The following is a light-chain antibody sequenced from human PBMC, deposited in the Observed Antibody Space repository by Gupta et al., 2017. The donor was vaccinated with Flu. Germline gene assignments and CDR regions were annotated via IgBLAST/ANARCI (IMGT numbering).Light chain of an antibody. CDR3: SAYIGTTLDVV. J-gene: IGLJ2*01. CDR1: SSDVGGYDY. Sequence: QSALTQPASVSGSPGQSITISCTGTSSDVGGYDYVSWYQQHPGKAPKLIIYDVTNQPSGVSNRFSGSKSGNTASLTISGLQAEDEADYYCSAYIGTTLDVVFGGGTKLTVL. CDR2: DVT. V-gene: IGLV2-14*01.